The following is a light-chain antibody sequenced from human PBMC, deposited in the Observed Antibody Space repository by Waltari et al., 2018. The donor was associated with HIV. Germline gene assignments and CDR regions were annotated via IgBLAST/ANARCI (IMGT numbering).Light chain of an antibody. CDR2: DAS. J-gene: IGKJ2*03. Sequence: EIVLTQSPATLSLSPGDRAPLSCRASQSVSSYLAWYQQKPGQAPRLLIYDASNRATGIPARFSGSGSGTDFTLTISSLEPEDFAVYYCQQRSNWPSFGQGTKLEIK. V-gene: IGKV3-11*01. CDR1: QSVSSY. CDR3: QQRSNWPS.